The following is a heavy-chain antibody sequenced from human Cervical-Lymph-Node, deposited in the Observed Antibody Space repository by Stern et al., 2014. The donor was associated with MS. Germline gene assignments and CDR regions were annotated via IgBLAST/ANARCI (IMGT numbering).Heavy chain of an antibody. Sequence: QVQLVQESGPGLVKPSQTLSLTCTVSGGSISSGDYFWSWVRQPPGKGLVWIGYIDKSRFTSYNPSLGSRASISLDTSRNQFSLKMASVTAADTAVYYCAREFGDYYLDHWGQGTLVAVSS. CDR1: GGSISSGDYF. V-gene: IGHV4-30-4*08. CDR3: AREFGDYYLDH. CDR2: IDKSRFT. D-gene: IGHD2-21*02. J-gene: IGHJ4*02.